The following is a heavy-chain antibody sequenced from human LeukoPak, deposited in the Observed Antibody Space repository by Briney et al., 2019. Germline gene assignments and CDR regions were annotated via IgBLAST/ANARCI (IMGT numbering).Heavy chain of an antibody. CDR1: GFTFSSYE. J-gene: IGHJ3*02. D-gene: IGHD3-10*01. Sequence: PGGSLRLSCAASGFTFSSYEMNWVRQAPGKGLEWVSYISSSGSTIYYADSVKGRFTISRDNAKNSLYLQMNSLRAEDTAVYYCARDPPPAYYYGSGSSLFDSAFDIWGQGTMVTVSS. V-gene: IGHV3-48*03. CDR2: ISSSGSTI. CDR3: ARDPPPAYYYGSGSSLFDSAFDI.